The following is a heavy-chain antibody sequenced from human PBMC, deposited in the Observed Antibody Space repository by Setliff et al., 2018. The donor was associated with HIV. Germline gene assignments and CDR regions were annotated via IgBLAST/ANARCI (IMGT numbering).Heavy chain of an antibody. J-gene: IGHJ6*02. V-gene: IGHV1-46*01. Sequence: ASVKVSCKASGYTSTSFSLHWVRQAPGQGLEWMGIINPSGDVIRYAQKFQGRVTMTRDTSTSTVYMDLSSLRSEDTAVYYCASPSFGDVDYYYGMDVWVQGTTVTVSS. CDR3: ASPSFGDVDYYYGMDV. CDR2: INPSGDVI. CDR1: GYTSTSFS. D-gene: IGHD3-10*01.